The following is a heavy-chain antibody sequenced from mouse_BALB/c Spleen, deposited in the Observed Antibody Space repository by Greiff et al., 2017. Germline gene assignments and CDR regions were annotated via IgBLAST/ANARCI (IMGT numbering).Heavy chain of an antibody. CDR2: IYPGSGST. CDR3: ARSTMITLFAY. D-gene: IGHD2-4*01. CDR1: GYTFTDYV. J-gene: IGHJ3*01. Sequence: QVQLQQSGPELVKPGASVKMSCKASGYTFTDYVISWVKQRTGQGLEWIGEIYPGSGSTYYNEKFKGKATLTADKSSNTAYMQLSSLTSEDSAVYFCARSTMITLFAYWGQGTLVTVSA. V-gene: IGHV1-77*01.